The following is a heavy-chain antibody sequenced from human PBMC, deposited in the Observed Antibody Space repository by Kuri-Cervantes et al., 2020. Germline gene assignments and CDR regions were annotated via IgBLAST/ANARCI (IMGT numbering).Heavy chain of an antibody. J-gene: IGHJ4*02. V-gene: IGHV1-58*01. Sequence: SVKVSCKASGFTFTSSAVQWVRQARGQRLEWIGWIVVGSGNTNYAQKFQERVTITRDMSTSTAYMELNSLRDEDTAVYYCARDPGSRWLPFDYWGQGTLVTVSS. D-gene: IGHD6-19*01. CDR1: GFTFTSSA. CDR2: IVVGSGNT. CDR3: ARDPGSRWLPFDY.